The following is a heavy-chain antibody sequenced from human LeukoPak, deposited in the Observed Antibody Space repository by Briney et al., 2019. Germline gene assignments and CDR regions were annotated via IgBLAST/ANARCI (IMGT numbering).Heavy chain of an antibody. D-gene: IGHD6-13*01. V-gene: IGHV4-34*01. CDR2: INHSGST. Sequence: SETLSLTCAVYGGTFSGYYWSWIRQPPGKGLEWIGEINHSGSTNYNPSLKSRVTISVDTSKNQFSLKLSSVTAADTAVYYCARSRGFGLAAAGTKLPRLWGQGTLVTVSS. CDR3: ARSRGFGLAAAGTKLPRL. CDR1: GGTFSGYY. J-gene: IGHJ1*01.